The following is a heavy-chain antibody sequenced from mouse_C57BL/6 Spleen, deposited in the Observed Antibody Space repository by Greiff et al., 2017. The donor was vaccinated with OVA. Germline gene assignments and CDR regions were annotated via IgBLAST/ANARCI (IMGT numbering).Heavy chain of an antibody. Sequence: QVQLQQPGAELVKPGASVKLSCKASGYTFTSYWMHWVKQRPGQGLEWIGMINPNSGSTTYNEKFKSKATLTVDKSSSTAYMQLSSLTSEDSAVYYCARNYEGYYYAMDYWGQGTSVTVSS. CDR3: ARNYEGYYYAMDY. CDR1: GYTFTSYW. J-gene: IGHJ4*01. V-gene: IGHV1-64*01. CDR2: INPNSGST. D-gene: IGHD1-1*01.